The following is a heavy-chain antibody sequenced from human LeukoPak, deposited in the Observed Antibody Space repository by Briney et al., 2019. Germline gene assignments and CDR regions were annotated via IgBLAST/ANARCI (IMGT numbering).Heavy chain of an antibody. J-gene: IGHJ4*02. CDR1: GFSFSSYG. CDR2: IPYDGTNN. CDR3: AKGVKWKLLGYYCDY. Sequence: GGSLRLSCAASGFSFSSYGMHWVRQAPGKGLEWVALIPYDGTNNYYADSVRGRFTISRDNSKNTLYLQMNSLRPEDTAVYYCAKGVKWKLLGYYCDYWGQGTLVTVSS. D-gene: IGHD1-26*01. V-gene: IGHV3-30*02.